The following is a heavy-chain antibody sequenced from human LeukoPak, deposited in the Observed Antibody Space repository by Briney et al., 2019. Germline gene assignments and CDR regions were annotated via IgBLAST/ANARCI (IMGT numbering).Heavy chain of an antibody. CDR3: TTDLYSRSSEDDY. J-gene: IGHJ4*02. CDR1: GFTFSNAW. D-gene: IGHD6-13*01. Sequence: GGSLRLSCAASGFTFSNAWMSWVRQAPGKGLEWVGRIKSKTDGGTRDYAAPVKGRFTISRDDSKNTLYLQMNSLKTEDTAVYYCTTDLYSRSSEDDYWGQGTLVTVSS. V-gene: IGHV3-15*01. CDR2: IKSKTDGGTR.